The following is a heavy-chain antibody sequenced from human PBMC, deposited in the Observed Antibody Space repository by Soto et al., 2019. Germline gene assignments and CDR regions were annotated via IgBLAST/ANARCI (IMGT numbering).Heavy chain of an antibody. Sequence: GGSLRLSCAASGFTFSSYWTSWVRQAPGKGLEWVANIKQDGSEKYYVDSVKGRFTISRDNAKNSLYLQMNSLRAEDTAVYYCARFYYDSSGYLPSPYYYYYGMDVWGQGTTVTVSS. D-gene: IGHD3-22*01. J-gene: IGHJ6*02. CDR3: ARFYYDSSGYLPSPYYYYYGMDV. V-gene: IGHV3-7*04. CDR2: IKQDGSEK. CDR1: GFTFSSYW.